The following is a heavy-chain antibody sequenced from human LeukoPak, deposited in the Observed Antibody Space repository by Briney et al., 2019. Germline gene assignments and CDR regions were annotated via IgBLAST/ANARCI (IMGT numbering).Heavy chain of an antibody. D-gene: IGHD5-18*01. V-gene: IGHV3-7*01. CDR1: GFTFSTYW. CDR2: IKQDGSEK. Sequence: GGSLRLSCAASGFTFSTYWMTWVRQAPGKGLEWVANIKQDGSEKYHVDSVKGRFTISRDNAKNSLYLQMNSLRAEDTAVYYCARPPLYSYGCFDYWGQGTLVTVSS. CDR3: ARPPLYSYGCFDY. J-gene: IGHJ4*02.